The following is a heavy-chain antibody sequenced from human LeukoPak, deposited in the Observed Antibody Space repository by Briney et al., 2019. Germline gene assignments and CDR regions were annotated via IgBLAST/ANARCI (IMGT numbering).Heavy chain of an antibody. Sequence: GGSLRLSCAASGFIFSNYAMTWVRQAPGKGLEWVSILGGLSESVYYPDSVKGRFTVSRDNSKNTLYVQVNSLGTEDTAAYYCAKGSYYDSSGSFYFDYWGQGTLVTVSS. D-gene: IGHD3-22*01. V-gene: IGHV3-23*01. CDR2: LGGLSESV. CDR3: AKGSYYDSSGSFYFDY. J-gene: IGHJ4*02. CDR1: GFIFSNYA.